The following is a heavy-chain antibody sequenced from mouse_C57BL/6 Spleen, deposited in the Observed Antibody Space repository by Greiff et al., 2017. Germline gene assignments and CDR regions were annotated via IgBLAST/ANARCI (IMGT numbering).Heavy chain of an antibody. CDR3: ARHDDYGNVFAY. CDR1: GFTFSSYG. V-gene: IGHV5-6*02. Sequence: DVKLVESGGDLVKPGGSLKLSCAASGFTFSSYGMSWVRQTPDKRLEWVATISSGGSYTYYPDSVKGRFTISRDNAKNTLYLQMSSLKSEDTAMYYCARHDDYGNVFAYWGQGTLVTVSA. CDR2: ISSGGSYT. D-gene: IGHD2-1*01. J-gene: IGHJ3*01.